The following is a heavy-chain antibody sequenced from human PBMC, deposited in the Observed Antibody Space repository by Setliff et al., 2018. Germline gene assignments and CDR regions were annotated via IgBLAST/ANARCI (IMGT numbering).Heavy chain of an antibody. V-gene: IGHV1-46*01. J-gene: IGHJ4*02. CDR3: ASSRDYNFWSGYYSPLDY. CDR1: GHTFTSYF. CDR2: INPSGGYT. Sequence: GASVKVSCKASGHTFTSYFMQWVRQAPGQGLEWMGMINPSGGYTIYAQKFQGRVTITADESTSTAYMELSSLRSEDTAVYYCASSRDYNFWSGYYSPLDYWGQGTLVTVSS. D-gene: IGHD3-3*01.